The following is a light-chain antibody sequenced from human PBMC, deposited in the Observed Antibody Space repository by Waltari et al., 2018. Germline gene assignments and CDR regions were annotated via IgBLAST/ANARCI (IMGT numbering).Light chain of an antibody. V-gene: IGLV1-44*01. CDR1: ISNIGSNA. CDR2: SNN. J-gene: IGLJ3*02. Sequence: QSVLTQPPSASGTPGQRVTISCSGSISNIGSNAVNWYQQLPGTAPKRLIYSNNQRPSGVPARFSGSKSGTSASLAISGLQSEDEADYYCAARDDSLNGWVFGGGTKLTVL. CDR3: AARDDSLNGWV.